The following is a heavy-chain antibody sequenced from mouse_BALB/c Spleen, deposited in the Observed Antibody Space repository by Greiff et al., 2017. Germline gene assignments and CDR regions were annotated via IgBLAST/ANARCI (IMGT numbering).Heavy chain of an antibody. CDR1: GFTFSSYA. V-gene: IGHV5-9-4*01. J-gene: IGHJ4*01. Sequence: DVLLVESGGGLVKPGGSLKLSCAASGFTFSSYAMSWVRQSPEKRLEWVAEISSGGSYTYYPDTVTGRFTISRDNAKNTLYLEMSSLRSEDTAMYYCARKGYYGYDAMDYWGQGTSVTVSS. CDR3: ARKGYYGYDAMDY. D-gene: IGHD1-2*01. CDR2: ISSGGSYT.